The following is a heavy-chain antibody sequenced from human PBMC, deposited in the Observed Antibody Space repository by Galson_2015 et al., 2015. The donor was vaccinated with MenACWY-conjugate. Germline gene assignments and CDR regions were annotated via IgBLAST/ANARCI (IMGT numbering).Heavy chain of an antibody. CDR1: GGTFTTFG. CDR2: VIPILGEV. J-gene: IGHJ6*02. Sequence: SVKVSCKASGGTFTTFGISWVRQAPGQGLECVGRVIPILGEVTYAQEFQGKVTITADKSTWTAYMELSSLRSDDTAVYYCAGGVAGGYNYYDLDVWGQGTTVIVSS. CDR3: AGGVAGGYNYYDLDV. D-gene: IGHD3-16*01. V-gene: IGHV1-69*04.